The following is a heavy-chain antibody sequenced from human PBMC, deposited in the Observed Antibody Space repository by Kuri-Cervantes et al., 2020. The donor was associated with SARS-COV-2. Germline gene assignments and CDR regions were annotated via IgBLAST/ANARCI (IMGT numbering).Heavy chain of an antibody. J-gene: IGHJ3*02. Sequence: SQTLSLTCVVSGDSFSDSYWSWIRQPPGKGLEWIGYIYYGGSTNYNPSLKNRVTISIDTSKNQFSLMLSSMTAADTAVYYCASQVTIFGVEYDAFDIWGQGTTVTVSS. D-gene: IGHD3-3*01. CDR1: GDSFSDSY. CDR3: ASQVTIFGVEYDAFDI. V-gene: IGHV4-59*12. CDR2: IYYGGST.